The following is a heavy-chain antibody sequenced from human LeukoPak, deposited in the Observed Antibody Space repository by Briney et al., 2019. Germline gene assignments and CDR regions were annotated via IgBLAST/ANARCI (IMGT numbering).Heavy chain of an antibody. CDR1: GDSISPYY. CDR3: ARMSTSGPFFDY. D-gene: IGHD5/OR15-5a*01. V-gene: IGHV4-59*01. CDR2: IYYLGNT. Sequence: PSETLSLTCTVSGDSISPYYWSWIRQPPGKGLGWIAYIYYLGNTNYNPSLKSRVTISVDTSKNQFSLKLNSVTAADTAVYFCARMSTSGPFFDYWGQGTLVTVSS. J-gene: IGHJ4*02.